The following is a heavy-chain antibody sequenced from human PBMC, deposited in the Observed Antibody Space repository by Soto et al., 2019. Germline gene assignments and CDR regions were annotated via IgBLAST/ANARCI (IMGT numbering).Heavy chain of an antibody. CDR2: IYRSGST. J-gene: IGHJ4*02. D-gene: IGHD1-1*01. V-gene: IGHV4-4*02. Sequence: SLTCDVSGGSISSDNWWSWVRQPPGQELEWIGEIYRSGSTNYNPSLGSRVTMSADWSKNQLSLRLSSVTAADTAVYYCARNGYFCIDYWGQGTLVTVSS. CDR3: ARNGYFCIDY. CDR1: GGSISSDNW.